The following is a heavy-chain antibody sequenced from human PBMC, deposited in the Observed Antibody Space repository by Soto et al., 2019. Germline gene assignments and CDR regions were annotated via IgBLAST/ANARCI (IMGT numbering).Heavy chain of an antibody. D-gene: IGHD6-6*01. V-gene: IGHV5-10-1*01. CDR2: IDPSDSYT. CDR3: AGEYSSSAPDAFDI. CDR1: GYSFTSYW. J-gene: IGHJ3*02. Sequence: GESLKISCKGSGYSFTSYWISWVRQMPGKGLEWMGRIDPSDSYTNYSPSFQGHVTISADKSISTAYLQWSSLKASDTAMYYCAGEYSSSAPDAFDIWGQGTMVTVSS.